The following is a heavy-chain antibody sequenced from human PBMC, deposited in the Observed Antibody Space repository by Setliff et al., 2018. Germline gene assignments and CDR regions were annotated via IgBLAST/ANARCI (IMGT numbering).Heavy chain of an antibody. CDR1: GFTFNTYW. CDR3: AKPTTVTTTHYYYYMDV. V-gene: IGHV3-7*03. D-gene: IGHD4-4*01. Sequence: GGSLRLSCAASGFTFNTYWMTWVRQAPGKGLEWVAKLKQDGSEKYYVDSVKGRFTISRDNVKNSLYLQMSSLRAEDTAVYYCAKPTTVTTTHYYYYMDVWGKGTTVTVSS. J-gene: IGHJ6*03. CDR2: LKQDGSEK.